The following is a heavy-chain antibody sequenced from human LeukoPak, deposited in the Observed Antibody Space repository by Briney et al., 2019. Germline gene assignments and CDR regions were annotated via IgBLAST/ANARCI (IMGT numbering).Heavy chain of an antibody. Sequence: SETLSLTCTVSGGSISSGGYYWSWIRQHPGKGLEWIGYIYYSASTYYNPSLKSRVTISVDTSKNQFSLKLSSVTAADTAVYYCARGQTVDTDYWGQGTLVTVSS. J-gene: IGHJ4*02. D-gene: IGHD5-18*01. CDR2: IYYSAST. V-gene: IGHV4-31*03. CDR3: ARGQTVDTDY. CDR1: GGSISSGGYY.